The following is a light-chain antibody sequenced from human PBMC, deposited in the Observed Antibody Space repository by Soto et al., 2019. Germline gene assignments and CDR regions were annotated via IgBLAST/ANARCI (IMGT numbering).Light chain of an antibody. CDR2: WAS. CDR3: QQFYSTPLT. CDR1: QSVLYSSNNKNY. Sequence: DLVMTQSPDSLAMSLGERATINCKSSQSVLYSSNNKNYLAWYQQKPGQPPKLLIYWASTRESGVPDRFSGSGSGTAFTLTISSLQAEDVAVYYCQQFYSTPLTFGGGTKVEIK. V-gene: IGKV4-1*01. J-gene: IGKJ4*01.